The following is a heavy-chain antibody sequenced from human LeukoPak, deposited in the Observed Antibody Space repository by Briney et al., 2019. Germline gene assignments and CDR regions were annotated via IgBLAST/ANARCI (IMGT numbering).Heavy chain of an antibody. CDR2: INHSGST. CDR3: ARGQRRVVPAAFPNYYYYYYMDV. V-gene: IGHV4-34*01. CDR1: GGSFSGYY. D-gene: IGHD2-2*01. J-gene: IGHJ6*03. Sequence: PSETLSLTCAAYGGSFSGYYWSWIRQPPGKGLEWIGEINHSGSTNYNPSLKSRVTISVDTSKNQFSLKLSSVTAADTAVYYCARGQRRVVPAAFPNYYYYYYMDVWGKGTTVTVSS.